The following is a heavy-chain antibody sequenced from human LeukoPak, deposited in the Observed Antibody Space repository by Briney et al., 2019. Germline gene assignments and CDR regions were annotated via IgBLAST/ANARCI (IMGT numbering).Heavy chain of an antibody. V-gene: IGHV3-9*01. Sequence: PGGSLRLSCAASGFTFDNYAMHWVRQAPGKGLEWVSGISWNSGSIGYADSVKGRFTISRDNAKNSLYLQMNSLRAEDTALYYCAKANRYYDILTGLLRAEYSQHWGQGTLVTVSS. CDR2: ISWNSGSI. CDR3: AKANRYYDILTGLLRAEYSQH. J-gene: IGHJ1*01. CDR1: GFTFDNYA. D-gene: IGHD3-9*01.